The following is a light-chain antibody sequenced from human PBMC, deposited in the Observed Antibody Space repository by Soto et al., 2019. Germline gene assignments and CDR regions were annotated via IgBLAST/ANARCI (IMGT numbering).Light chain of an antibody. CDR1: QGIRDD. CDR3: LQDYDYPRT. J-gene: IGKJ1*01. CDR2: GTS. Sequence: AIQMTQAPSSLSASVGDRVTITCRASQGIRDDVGWYQQRPGEAPRLLIYGTSSLQSGVPTRFSGSGSGTDFTLTISSLQPEDFATYYCLQDYDYPRTFGQGTKVDIK. V-gene: IGKV1-6*01.